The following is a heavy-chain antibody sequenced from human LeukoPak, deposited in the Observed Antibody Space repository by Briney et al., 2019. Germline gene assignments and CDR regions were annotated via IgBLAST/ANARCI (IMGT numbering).Heavy chain of an antibody. Sequence: GGSLRLPCTASGFPSIEYSMNWVRQVPGKGLEWISYIGIDSGNTKYADSVRGRFTISADKAKNSLYLQMNSLRVEDTAVYYCARDHNYAFDNWGQGTLVSVAS. J-gene: IGHJ4*02. V-gene: IGHV3-48*01. CDR1: GFPSIEYS. CDR2: IGIDSGNT. CDR3: ARDHNYAFDN. D-gene: IGHD1-1*01.